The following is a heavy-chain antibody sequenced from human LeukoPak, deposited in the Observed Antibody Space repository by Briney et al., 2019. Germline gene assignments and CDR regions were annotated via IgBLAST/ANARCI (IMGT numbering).Heavy chain of an antibody. CDR3: ARAAYYSSTLDY. V-gene: IGHV1-18*01. J-gene: IGHJ4*02. CDR1: GYTFISYG. Sequence: ASVKVSCKASGYTFISYGISWVRQAPGQGLEWMGWISVYNGNTNYAQKLQGRVTMTTDTSTSTAYMELRSLRSDDTAVYYCARAAYYSSTLDYWGQGTLVTVSS. D-gene: IGHD6-13*01. CDR2: ISVYNGNT.